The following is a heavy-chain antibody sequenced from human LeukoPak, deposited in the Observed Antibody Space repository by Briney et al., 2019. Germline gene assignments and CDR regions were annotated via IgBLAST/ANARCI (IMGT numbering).Heavy chain of an antibody. V-gene: IGHV1-18*01. CDR2: ISAYNGNT. D-gene: IGHD3-22*01. CDR1: GYTFTSYG. CDR3: ARASYYYDSSGYYPVGY. J-gene: IGHJ4*02. Sequence: ASVKVSCKASGYTFTSYGISWERQAPGQGLEWMGWISAYNGNTNYAQKLQGRVTMTTDTSTSTAYMELRSLRSDDTAVYYCARASYYYDSSGYYPVGYWGQGTLVTVSS.